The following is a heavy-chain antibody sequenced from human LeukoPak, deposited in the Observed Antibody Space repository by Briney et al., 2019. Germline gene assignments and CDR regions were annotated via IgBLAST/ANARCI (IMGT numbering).Heavy chain of an antibody. CDR1: GFTFDSYP. Sequence: GGSLRLSCAASGFTFDSYPMVWVRQAPGSGLEWVSAITGSGGDSYHADSVKGRSTVSRDNSKNTLFLQINSLRVEDTALYYCARGVSGWPYYLDFWGQGTLVTVSS. V-gene: IGHV3-23*01. J-gene: IGHJ4*02. CDR2: ITGSGGDS. CDR3: ARGVSGWPYYLDF. D-gene: IGHD6-25*01.